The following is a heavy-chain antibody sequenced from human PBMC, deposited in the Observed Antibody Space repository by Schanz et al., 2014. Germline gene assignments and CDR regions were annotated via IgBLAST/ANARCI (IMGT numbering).Heavy chain of an antibody. CDR3: AKCSTHIDSVLVPTAIDY. CDR1: GFTFSSYG. CDR2: MSYDGSIK. J-gene: IGHJ4*02. Sequence: VQLVESGGGLVKPGGSLRLSCAASGFTFSSYGMHWVRQAPGKGLEWVAAMSYDGSIKYYGDSVKGRFTISRDNSKNTLYLHMNTLRSEDTAVYYCAKCSTHIDSVLVPTAIDYWGQGTLVTVSS. V-gene: IGHV3-30*18. D-gene: IGHD2-2*01.